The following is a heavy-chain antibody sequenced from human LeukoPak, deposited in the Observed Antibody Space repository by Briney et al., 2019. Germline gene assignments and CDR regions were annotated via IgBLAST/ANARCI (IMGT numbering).Heavy chain of an antibody. CDR3: ARAQTLQWLATYYYYYYMDV. J-gene: IGHJ6*03. CDR1: GGSFSGYY. Sequence: SETLSLTCAVYGGSFSGYYWSWIRQPPGKGLEWIGEINHSGSTNYNPSLKSRVTISVDTSKNQFSLKLSSVTAADTAVYYCARAQTLQWLATYYYYYYMDVWGKGTTVTVSS. D-gene: IGHD6-19*01. V-gene: IGHV4-34*01. CDR2: INHSGST.